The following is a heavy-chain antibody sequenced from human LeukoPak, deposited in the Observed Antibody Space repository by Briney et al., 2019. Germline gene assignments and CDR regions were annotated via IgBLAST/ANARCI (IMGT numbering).Heavy chain of an antibody. CDR2: ISYDGSNK. V-gene: IGHV3-30*18. CDR1: GFTFSSYG. J-gene: IGHJ4*02. D-gene: IGHD3-10*01. CDR3: AKDANYYGSGSPPLAY. Sequence: GGSLRLSCAASGFTFSSYGMHWVRQAPGKGLEWVAVISYDGSNKYYADSVKGRFTISRDNSKNTLYLQMNSLRAEDTAVYYCAKDANYYGSGSPPLAYWGQGALVTVSS.